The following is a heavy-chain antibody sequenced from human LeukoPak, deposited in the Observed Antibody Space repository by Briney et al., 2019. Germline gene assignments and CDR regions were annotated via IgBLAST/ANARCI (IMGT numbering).Heavy chain of an antibody. CDR1: GGSINTANYY. V-gene: IGHV4-39*01. CDR3: ARQRADYYYYYVDV. Sequence: SETLSLTCTVSGGSINTANYYWRWLRQPPGKGLEWIGSIYYSETTYDNPSLKSRVTISIETSKNQFSLRLSSVTASDTAVYYCARQRADYYYYYVDVWGEGTTVAVS. J-gene: IGHJ6*03. CDR2: IYYSETT.